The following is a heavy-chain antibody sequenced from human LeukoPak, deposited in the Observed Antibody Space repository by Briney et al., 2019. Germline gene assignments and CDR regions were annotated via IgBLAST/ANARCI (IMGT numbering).Heavy chain of an antibody. CDR1: GFTFSSYG. D-gene: IGHD3-10*01. Sequence: PGGSLRLSCAGSGFTFSSYGMSWVRQAPGKGLEWVSGISGSGGDTYYGDSVKGRFTISRDNSKNTLYLEMNSLRPEDTALYYCAKSLGNQGVIDYWGQGTLVTVSS. V-gene: IGHV3-23*01. CDR2: ISGSGGDT. J-gene: IGHJ4*02. CDR3: AKSLGNQGVIDY.